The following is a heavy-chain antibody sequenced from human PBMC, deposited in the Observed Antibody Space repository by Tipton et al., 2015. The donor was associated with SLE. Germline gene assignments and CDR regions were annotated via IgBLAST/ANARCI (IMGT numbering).Heavy chain of an antibody. D-gene: IGHD1-7*01. CDR2: IYYSGTT. CDR1: GDSVSSGFNY. Sequence: TLSLTCTVSGDSVSSGFNYWGWIRQPPGKGLEWIATIYYSGTTYYNPSLESRVTISVDTSKNQVSLKLSSVTAADTAIYYCARWNFVTMTGGFDIWGQGTMFTVSS. CDR3: ARWNFVTMTGGFDI. J-gene: IGHJ3*02. V-gene: IGHV4-39*07.